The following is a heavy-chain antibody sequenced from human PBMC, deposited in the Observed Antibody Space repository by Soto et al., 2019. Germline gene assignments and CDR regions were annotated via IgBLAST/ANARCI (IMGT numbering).Heavy chain of an antibody. CDR3: ARVTKYTAGRTSPYYMDV. J-gene: IGHJ6*03. CDR2: INHSGST. V-gene: IGHV4-34*01. CDR1: GGSFSGYY. D-gene: IGHD6-6*01. Sequence: QVQLQQWGAGVLKPSETLSLTCAVYGGSFSGYYWSWIRQPPGKGLEWIGEINHSGSTNYNPSLKSRVTISVDTSKNLFSLKLSSVSAADTAVYYCARVTKYTAGRTSPYYMDVWGKGTTVTVSS.